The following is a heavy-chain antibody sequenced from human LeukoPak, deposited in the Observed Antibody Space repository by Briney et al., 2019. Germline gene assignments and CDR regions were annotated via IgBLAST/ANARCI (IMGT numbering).Heavy chain of an antibody. CDR3: ARGLRRRETSDY. V-gene: IGHV4-34*01. J-gene: IGHJ4*02. CDR2: INHSGST. CDR1: GGSFSGYY. D-gene: IGHD5-24*01. Sequence: SETLSLTCAVYGGSFSGYYWGWIRQPPGKGLEWIGEINHSGSTNYNPSLKSRVTISVDTSKNQFSLKLSSVTAADTAVYYCARGLRRRETSDYWGQGTLVTVSS.